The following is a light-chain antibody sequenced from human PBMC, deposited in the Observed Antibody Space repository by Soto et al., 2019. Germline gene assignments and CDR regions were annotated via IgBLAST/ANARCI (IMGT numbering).Light chain of an antibody. V-gene: IGKV3-20*01. J-gene: IGKJ1*01. CDR3: QQYGSSGT. Sequence: EIILTESGDTLTLSPEERATLPCRASQSVTNYIAWYQQRPGQAPRLLIYGASNRATGIPDRFSGSGSGTDFTLTISRLEPEDFAVYYCQQYGSSGTFGQAAKVDI. CDR2: GAS. CDR1: QSVTNY.